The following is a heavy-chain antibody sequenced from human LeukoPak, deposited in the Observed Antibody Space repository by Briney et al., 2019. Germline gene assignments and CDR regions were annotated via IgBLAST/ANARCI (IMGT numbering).Heavy chain of an antibody. CDR2: IYPGDSDT. V-gene: IGHV5-51*01. Sequence: GESLKISCKGSGYSFTTYWIGWVRQMPGKGLEWMGIIYPGDSDTRYSPSFQGQVTISADKSISTAYLQWSSLKASDTAMYYCARTGPYDYVWGSYRSFHTNAFDIWGQGTMVTVSS. CDR1: GYSFTTYW. D-gene: IGHD3-16*02. CDR3: ARTGPYDYVWGSYRSFHTNAFDI. J-gene: IGHJ3*02.